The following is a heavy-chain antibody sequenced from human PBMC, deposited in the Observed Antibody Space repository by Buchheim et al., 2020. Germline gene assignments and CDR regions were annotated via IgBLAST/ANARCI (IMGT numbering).Heavy chain of an antibody. Sequence: QLQLQESGSGLVKPSQTLSLTCAVSGGSISSGGYSWSWIRQPPGKGLEWIGYIYHSGSTYYNPSLKSRVTIPVDRSKNQFSLKLSSVTAADTAVYYCARTYYYDSSGYYYAMYYFDYWGQGTL. D-gene: IGHD3-22*01. J-gene: IGHJ4*02. CDR3: ARTYYYDSSGYYYAMYYFDY. CDR2: IYHSGST. V-gene: IGHV4-30-2*01. CDR1: GGSISSGGYS.